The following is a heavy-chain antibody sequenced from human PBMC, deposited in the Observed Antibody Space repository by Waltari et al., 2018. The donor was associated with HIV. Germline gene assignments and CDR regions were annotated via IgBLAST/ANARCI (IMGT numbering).Heavy chain of an antibody. J-gene: IGHJ4*02. CDR1: GYTFTTYT. V-gene: IGHV1-3*01. D-gene: IGHD2-21*02. CDR2: VNCANGNT. CDR3: ARGWFSSAWYSTSLNF. Sequence: QVHLVQSGAEVKKPGASVILSCKTSGYTFTTYTIHWVRQAPGQRLGWMGWVNCANGNTKYSQDFHGRLTITTDTSATTAYMELDSLTSEDTAIYFCARGWFSSAWYSTSLNFWGQGTLVSVSS.